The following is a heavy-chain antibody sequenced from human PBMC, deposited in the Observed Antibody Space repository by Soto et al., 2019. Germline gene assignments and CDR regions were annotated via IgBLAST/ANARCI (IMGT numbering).Heavy chain of an antibody. J-gene: IGHJ4*02. V-gene: IGHV3-23*01. D-gene: IGHD6-13*01. Sequence: EVQLLESGGGLVQPGGSLRLSCAASGFTFSSYAMNWVRQAPGKGLEWVSVISGSDGSTYYADSVKGRFTISRDNSKNTLNLQMNSLRAEDTAVYYCARRSSSWYFDSWGQGPLVTVSS. CDR2: ISGSDGST. CDR3: ARRSSSWYFDS. CDR1: GFTFSSYA.